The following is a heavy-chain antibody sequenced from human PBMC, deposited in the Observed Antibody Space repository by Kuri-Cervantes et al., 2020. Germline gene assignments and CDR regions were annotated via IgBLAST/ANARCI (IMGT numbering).Heavy chain of an antibody. Sequence: GESLKISCAASGFTFNSYSMNWVRQAPGKGLEWVSSISSSSSYIYYADSVKGRFTISRDNAKNSLYLQMNSLRDEDAAVYYCARGMTTEDYYYYGMDVWGQGTTVTVSS. D-gene: IGHD4-11*01. CDR2: ISSSSSYI. CDR3: ARGMTTEDYYYYGMDV. J-gene: IGHJ6*02. CDR1: GFTFNSYS. V-gene: IGHV3-21*01.